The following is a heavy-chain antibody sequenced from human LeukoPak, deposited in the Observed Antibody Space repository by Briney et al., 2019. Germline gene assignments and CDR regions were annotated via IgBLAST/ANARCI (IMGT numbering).Heavy chain of an antibody. J-gene: IGHJ1*01. Sequence: AGSLRLSWAASGFIFSTYRMNWVRQAAGRGLEWVSSIRSSGSYIYYADSVKGRFSISRDNAKNSLYLQVNSLRAEDTAVYYCARGIGGDYDFSTTGGYLSWGQSTRLTVSS. D-gene: IGHD4-17*01. V-gene: IGHV3-21*01. CDR3: ARGIGGDYDFSTTGGYLS. CDR2: IRSSGSYI. CDR1: GFIFSTYR.